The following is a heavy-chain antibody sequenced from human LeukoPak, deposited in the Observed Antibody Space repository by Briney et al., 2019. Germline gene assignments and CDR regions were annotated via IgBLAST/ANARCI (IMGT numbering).Heavy chain of an antibody. V-gene: IGHV4-61*02. CDR1: GGSISSGSYY. D-gene: IGHD6-19*01. Sequence: PSETLSLNGTVSGGSISSGSYYWSWIRQPAGKGLEWIGRIYTSGSTNYNPSLKSRVTISVDTSKNQFSLKLSSVTAADTAVYYCARGGKSPRGRKGAITVAGTLDYWGQGTLVTVSS. CDR3: ARGGKSPRGRKGAITVAGTLDY. J-gene: IGHJ4*02. CDR2: IYTSGST.